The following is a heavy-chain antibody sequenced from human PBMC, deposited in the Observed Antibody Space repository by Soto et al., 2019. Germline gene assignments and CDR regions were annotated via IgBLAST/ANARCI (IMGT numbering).Heavy chain of an antibody. J-gene: IGHJ4*02. V-gene: IGHV3-23*01. CDR3: AKEQKDSSTWSELNY. CDR1: GFTFSSYA. D-gene: IGHD6-13*01. CDR2: ISGSGVST. Sequence: GGSLRLSCAASGFTFSSYAMSWVRQAPGKGLEWVSAISGSGVSTYYADSVKGRFTISRDNSKNTLYLQMNSLRAEDTAAYYCAKEQKDSSTWSELNYWGQGTLVTVSS.